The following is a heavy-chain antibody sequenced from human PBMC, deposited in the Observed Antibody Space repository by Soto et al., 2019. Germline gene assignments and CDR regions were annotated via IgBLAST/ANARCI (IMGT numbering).Heavy chain of an antibody. CDR3: ARHTYDFWSGTNFDY. D-gene: IGHD3-3*01. Sequence: QLQLQESGPGLVKPSETLSLTCTVSGGSISSGSYYWGWIRQPPGKGLEWIGSIYYSGSTYYNPSLKSRVTISVDTSKNQFSLKLSSVTAADTAVYYCARHTYDFWSGTNFDYWGQGTLVTVSS. CDR2: IYYSGST. V-gene: IGHV4-39*01. J-gene: IGHJ4*02. CDR1: GGSISSGSYY.